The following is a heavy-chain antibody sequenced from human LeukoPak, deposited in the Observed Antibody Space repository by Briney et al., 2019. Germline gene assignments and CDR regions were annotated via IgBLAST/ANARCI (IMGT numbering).Heavy chain of an antibody. CDR1: GGTFSSYA. CDR3: VIGRHAFDI. Sequence: VASVKVSCKASGGTFSSYAISWVRQAPGQGLEWMGGIIPIFGTANYAQKFQGRVTITTDESTSTAYMELSSLRSEDTAVYCCVIGRHAFDIWGQGTMVTVSS. J-gene: IGHJ3*02. V-gene: IGHV1-69*05. CDR2: IIPIFGTA.